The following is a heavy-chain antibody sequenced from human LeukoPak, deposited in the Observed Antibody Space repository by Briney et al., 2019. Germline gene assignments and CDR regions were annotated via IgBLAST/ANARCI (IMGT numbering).Heavy chain of an antibody. V-gene: IGHV4-4*02. Sequence: PSETLSLTCAVSGGSISSSNWWSWVRQPPGKGLEWIGEIYHSGSTNYNPSLKSRVTISVDKSKNQFSLKLSSVTAADTAVYYCARETMVRGVIIKGGKGFDPWGQGTLVTVSS. J-gene: IGHJ5*02. CDR1: GGSISSSNW. D-gene: IGHD3-10*01. CDR3: ARETMVRGVIIKGGKGFDP. CDR2: IYHSGST.